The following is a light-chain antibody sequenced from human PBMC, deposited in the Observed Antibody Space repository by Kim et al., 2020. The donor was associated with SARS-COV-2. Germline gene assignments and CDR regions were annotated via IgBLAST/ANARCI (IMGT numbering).Light chain of an antibody. V-gene: IGKV1-5*01. CDR2: DAS. CDR1: QSISAW. J-gene: IGKJ1*01. Sequence: DIQMTQSPSTLSASVGDRVTITCRASQSISAWLAWYQQKPGKAPKLLIYDASSLESGVPSRFSGSGSGTEFTLTISSLQPDDFAIYYCQQYHTYWTFGQGTKVDIK. CDR3: QQYHTYWT.